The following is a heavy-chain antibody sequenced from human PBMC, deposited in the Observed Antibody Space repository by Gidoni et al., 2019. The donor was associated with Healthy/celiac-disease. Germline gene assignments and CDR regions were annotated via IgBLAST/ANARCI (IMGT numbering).Heavy chain of an antibody. CDR1: GYTFTGYY. Sequence: QVQLVQSGAAVKKPGASVKVSCTASGYTFTGYYLHWVRQAPGQGLEWMGWINPNSGGTNYAQKCQGRVTMTRDTSISTAYMELSRLRSDDTAVYYCAREGSDIVVVVAATPGDYWGQGTLVTVSS. J-gene: IGHJ4*02. CDR2: INPNSGGT. CDR3: AREGSDIVVVVAATPGDY. D-gene: IGHD2-15*01. V-gene: IGHV1-2*02.